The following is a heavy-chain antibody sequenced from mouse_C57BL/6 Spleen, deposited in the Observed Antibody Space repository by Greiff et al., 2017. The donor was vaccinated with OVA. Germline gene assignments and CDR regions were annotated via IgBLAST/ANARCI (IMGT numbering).Heavy chain of an antibody. V-gene: IGHV1-20*01. CDR2: INPYNGDT. CDR1: GYSFTGYF. CDR3: ARQGDGYYWYFDV. Sequence: VQLKESGPELVKPGDSVKISCKASGYSFTGYFMNWVMQSHGKSLEWIGRINPYNGDTFYNQKFKGKATLTVDKSSSTAHMELRSLTSEDSAVDYCARQGDGYYWYFDVWGTGTTVTVSS. J-gene: IGHJ1*03. D-gene: IGHD2-3*01.